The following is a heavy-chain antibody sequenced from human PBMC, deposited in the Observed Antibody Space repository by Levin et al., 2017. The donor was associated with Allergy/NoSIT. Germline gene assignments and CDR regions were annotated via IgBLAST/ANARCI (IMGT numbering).Heavy chain of an antibody. Sequence: GESLKISCAASGFTFSSYAMHWVRQAPGKGLEWVAVISYDGSNKYYADSVKGRFTISRDNSKNTLYLQMNSLRAEDTAVYYCARDSDGSGSYLVWYFDLWGRGTLVTVSS. CDR3: ARDSDGSGSYLVWYFDL. J-gene: IGHJ2*01. CDR1: GFTFSSYA. V-gene: IGHV3-30-3*01. CDR2: ISYDGSNK. D-gene: IGHD3-10*01.